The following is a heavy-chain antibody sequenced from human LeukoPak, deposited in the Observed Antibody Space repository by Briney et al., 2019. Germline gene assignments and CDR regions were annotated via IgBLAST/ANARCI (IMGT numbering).Heavy chain of an antibody. Sequence: GASVKVSCKTSGYTXSNFGINWVRQAPGQGLEWMGWISGNNDNPNYGQKFQGRLTVTTDTSTSTAYMELRNLRFDDTAVYYCARDGTSTDDYWGQGTLVTVSS. V-gene: IGHV1-18*01. J-gene: IGHJ4*02. D-gene: IGHD2-2*01. CDR1: GYTXSNFG. CDR2: ISGNNDNP. CDR3: ARDGTSTDDY.